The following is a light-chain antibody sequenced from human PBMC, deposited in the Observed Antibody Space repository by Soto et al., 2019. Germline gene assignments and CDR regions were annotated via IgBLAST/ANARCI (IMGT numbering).Light chain of an antibody. Sequence: QLVLAQPPSVSGAPGQGVTISCTGSSSNIGAGYGVHWYQQLPGTAPKLLIYGNSNRPSGVPDRFSGSKSGTSASLAITGLQAEDEADYHCQSYDSSLSGWVFGGGTKLTVL. CDR3: QSYDSSLSGWV. J-gene: IGLJ3*02. V-gene: IGLV1-40*01. CDR2: GNS. CDR1: SSNIGAGYG.